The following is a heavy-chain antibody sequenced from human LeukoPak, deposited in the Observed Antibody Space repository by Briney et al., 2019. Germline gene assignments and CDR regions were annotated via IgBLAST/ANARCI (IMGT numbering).Heavy chain of an antibody. CDR1: GYTFTSYY. D-gene: IGHD1-26*01. V-gene: IGHV1-18*04. CDR2: ISAYNGNT. J-gene: IGHJ4*02. Sequence: GASVKVSCKASGYTFTSYYMHWVRQAPGQGLEWMGWISAYNGNTNYAQKLQGRVTMTTDTSTSTAYMELRSLRSDDTAVYYCARSGSYTYYFDYWGQGTLVTVSS. CDR3: ARSGSYTYYFDY.